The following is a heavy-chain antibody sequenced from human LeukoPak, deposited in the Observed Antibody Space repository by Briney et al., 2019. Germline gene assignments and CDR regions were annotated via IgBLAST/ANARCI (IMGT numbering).Heavy chain of an antibody. CDR3: ARDPRWLTPDCTSTSCYENYFDP. J-gene: IGHJ5*02. CDR1: GYSISSGYQ. Sequence: SDTLSLTCVVSGYSISSGYQWAWIRQSSGKGLEWIGSIYHTGSAHYNPSLQSRVTISVDTSNNQFSLRLNSVTAADTAVYYCARDPRWLTPDCTSTSCYENYFDPWGQGTLVTVSS. CDR2: IYHTGSA. V-gene: IGHV4-38-2*02. D-gene: IGHD2-2*01.